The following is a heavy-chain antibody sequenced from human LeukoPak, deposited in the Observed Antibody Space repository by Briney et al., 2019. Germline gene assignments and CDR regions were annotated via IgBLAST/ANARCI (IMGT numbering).Heavy chain of an antibody. CDR1: GFTFDDYA. CDR3: AKEIDTLGTNAFDI. D-gene: IGHD2-15*01. V-gene: IGHV3-43*02. CDR2: ISGDGGST. J-gene: IGHJ3*02. Sequence: GGSLRLSCAASGFTFDDYAMHWVRQTPGKGLEWVSLISGDGGSTYYADSVRGRFTISRDNSKNSLYLQMDSLRTEDTAFYYCAKEIDTLGTNAFDIWGQGTMVTVSS.